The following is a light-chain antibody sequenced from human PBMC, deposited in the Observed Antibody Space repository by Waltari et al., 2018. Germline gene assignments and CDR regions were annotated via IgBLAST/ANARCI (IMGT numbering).Light chain of an antibody. CDR3: QQRSNWLT. V-gene: IGKV3-11*01. Sequence: EIVLPQSPATLSLSPGERATLSCRASQSVRSYLAWYQQKPGQAPRLLIYDASNRATGIPARFSGSGSGTDFTLTISSLEPEDFAVYYCQQRSNWLTFGGGTKVEIK. J-gene: IGKJ4*01. CDR2: DAS. CDR1: QSVRSY.